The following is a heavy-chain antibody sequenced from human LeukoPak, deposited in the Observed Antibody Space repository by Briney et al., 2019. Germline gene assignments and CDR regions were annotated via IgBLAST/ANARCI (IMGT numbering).Heavy chain of an antibody. CDR2: IIPIFGTA. CDR3: AGDLGRGSLRYFDWLPTGYYYYMDV. J-gene: IGHJ6*03. Sequence: SVKVSCKASGGTFSSYAISWVRQAPGQGLEWMGGIIPIFGTANYAQKFQGRVTITADESTSTAYMELSSLRSEDTAVYYCAGDLGRGSLRYFDWLPTGYYYYMDVWGKGTTVTVSS. D-gene: IGHD3-9*01. CDR1: GGTFSSYA. V-gene: IGHV1-69*13.